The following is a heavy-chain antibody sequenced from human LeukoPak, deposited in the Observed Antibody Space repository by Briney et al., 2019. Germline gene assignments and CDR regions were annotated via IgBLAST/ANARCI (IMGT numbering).Heavy chain of an antibody. J-gene: IGHJ4*02. D-gene: IGHD3-9*01. V-gene: IGHV4-39*01. CDR2: IYYSGST. Sequence: SETLSLTCTVSCGSISSSSYYWGWIRQPPGKGLEWIGSIYYSGSTYYNPSLKSRVTISVDTSKNQFSLKLSSVTAADTAVYYCARGSLGHILIGYKIWGQGTLVTVSS. CDR1: CGSISSSSYY. CDR3: ARGSLGHILIGYKI.